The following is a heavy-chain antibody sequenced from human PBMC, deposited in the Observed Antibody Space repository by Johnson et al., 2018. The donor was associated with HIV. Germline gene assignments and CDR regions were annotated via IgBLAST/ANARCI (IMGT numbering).Heavy chain of an antibody. Sequence: VQLVESGGGLVKPGGSLRLSCAASGFTFRNAWMSWVRQAPGKGLEWVGRIKSKTDGGTTDYAAPVKGRFTISRDDSKNTLYLQMNSLKTEDTAVYYCTTVSYYYDSSGAFDIWGQGTMVTVSS. J-gene: IGHJ3*02. CDR2: IKSKTDGGTT. CDR3: TTVSYYYDSSGAFDI. D-gene: IGHD3-22*01. CDR1: GFTFRNAW. V-gene: IGHV3-15*01.